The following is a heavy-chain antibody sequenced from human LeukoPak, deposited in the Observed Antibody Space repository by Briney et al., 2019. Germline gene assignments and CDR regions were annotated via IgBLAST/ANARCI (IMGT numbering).Heavy chain of an antibody. V-gene: IGHV4-30-4*01. D-gene: IGHD3-22*01. CDR2: IYYSGST. CDR1: GGSISSGDYY. CDR3: ARGLCYDSSGYYGYYFDY. J-gene: IGHJ4*02. Sequence: SETLSLTCTVSGGSISSGDYYWSWIRQPPGKGLEWIGYIYYSGSTYYNPSLKSRVTISVDTSKNQFSLKLSSVTAADTAVYYCARGLCYDSSGYYGYYFDYWGQGTLVTVSS.